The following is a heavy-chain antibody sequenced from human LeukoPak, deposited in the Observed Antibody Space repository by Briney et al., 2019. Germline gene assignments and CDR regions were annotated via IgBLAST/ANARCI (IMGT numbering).Heavy chain of an antibody. J-gene: IGHJ6*02. CDR2: ISGSGGST. CDR3: AKDRHYIVVVPAARFYGMDV. Sequence: GGSLRLSCAASGFTFSSYAMSWVRQAPGKGLEWVSAISGSGGSTYYADSVKGRFTISRDNSKNTLYLQMNSLRAEDTAVYYCAKDRHYIVVVPAARFYGMDVWGQGTTVTVSS. CDR1: GFTFSSYA. D-gene: IGHD2-2*01. V-gene: IGHV3-23*01.